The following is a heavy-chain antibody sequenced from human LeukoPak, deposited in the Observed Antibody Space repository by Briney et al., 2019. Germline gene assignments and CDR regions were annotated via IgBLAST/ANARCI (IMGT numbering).Heavy chain of an antibody. D-gene: IGHD5-12*01. CDR1: GGSISSYY. V-gene: IGHV4-59*01. J-gene: IGHJ4*02. CDR2: IYYSGST. CDR3: ARGGGYEYYFDY. Sequence: PSETLSLTCTVSGGSISSYYWSWIRQPPGKGLEWIGYIYYSGSTNYNPSLKSRVTISVDTSKNQFSLKLSPVTAADTAVYYCARGGGYEYYFDYWGQGTLVTVSS.